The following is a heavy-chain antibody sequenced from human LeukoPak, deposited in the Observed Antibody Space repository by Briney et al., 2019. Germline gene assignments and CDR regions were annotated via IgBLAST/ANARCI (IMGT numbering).Heavy chain of an antibody. CDR3: ARAPREADWYFDY. CDR1: GGSISSSSYY. J-gene: IGHJ4*02. Sequence: SETLSLTCTVSGGSISSSSYYWGWIRQPPGKGLEWIGSIYYSGSTYYNPSLKSRVTISVDTSKNQFSLKLSSVTAADTAVYYCARAPREADWYFDYWGQGTLVTVSS. V-gene: IGHV4-39*07. CDR2: IYYSGST. D-gene: IGHD3-9*01.